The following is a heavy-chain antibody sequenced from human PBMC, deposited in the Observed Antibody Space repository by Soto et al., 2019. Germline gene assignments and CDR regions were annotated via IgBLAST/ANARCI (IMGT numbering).Heavy chain of an antibody. D-gene: IGHD3-3*01. CDR1: GFTFSSYS. V-gene: IGHV3-23*01. CDR2: ISGSGGST. CDR3: AKGTFWDTIFGVVILGYGMDV. Sequence: GGSLRLSCAASGFTFSSYSMNWVRQAPGKGLEWVSSISGSGGSTYYADSVKGRFTISRDNSKNTLYLQMNSLRAEDTAVYYCAKGTFWDTIFGVVILGYGMDVWGQGTTVTVSS. J-gene: IGHJ6*02.